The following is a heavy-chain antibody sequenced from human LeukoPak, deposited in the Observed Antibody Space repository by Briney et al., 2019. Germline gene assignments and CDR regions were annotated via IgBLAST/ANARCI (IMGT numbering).Heavy chain of an antibody. D-gene: IGHD6-13*01. Sequence: ASVKVSCKASGYTFTSYDINWVRQATGQGLEWMGWMNPNSGNTGYAQKFQGRVTMTRNTPISTAYMELSSLRSEDTAVYYCARVEGDSSSWYDSSPFFDYWGQGTLVTVSS. CDR3: ARVEGDSSSWYDSSPFFDY. CDR1: GYTFTSYD. CDR2: MNPNSGNT. J-gene: IGHJ4*02. V-gene: IGHV1-8*01.